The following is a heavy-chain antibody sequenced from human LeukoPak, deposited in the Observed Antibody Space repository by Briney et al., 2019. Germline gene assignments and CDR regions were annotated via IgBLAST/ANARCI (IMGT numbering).Heavy chain of an antibody. CDR1: GFTFSSAG. J-gene: IGHJ4*02. Sequence: GGSLRLSCAASGFTFSSAGMHWVRQAPGKGLGWVAVIWYDGSNQYYADSVKGRFTVSRDNSKSTMYMQMDSLRAEDTAMFYCARWGSGAYHFFDSWGPGTLVTVSS. CDR2: IWYDGSNQ. V-gene: IGHV3-33*01. CDR3: ARWGSGAYHFFDS. D-gene: IGHD1-26*01.